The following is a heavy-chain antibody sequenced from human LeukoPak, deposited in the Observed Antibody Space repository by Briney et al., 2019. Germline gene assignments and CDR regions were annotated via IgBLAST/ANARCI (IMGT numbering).Heavy chain of an antibody. D-gene: IGHD3-22*01. CDR2: ISGSGGST. V-gene: IGHV3-23*01. Sequence: GRSLRLSCAASGFTFSTYAMSWVRQAPGKGLEWVSAISGSGGSTNYADSVKGRVTVSRDNSKSTLYLQMNSLRAEDTAVYYCAKSSYYDSSGYYREYYFDYWSQGTLVTVSS. CDR1: GFTFSTYA. J-gene: IGHJ4*02. CDR3: AKSSYYDSSGYYREYYFDY.